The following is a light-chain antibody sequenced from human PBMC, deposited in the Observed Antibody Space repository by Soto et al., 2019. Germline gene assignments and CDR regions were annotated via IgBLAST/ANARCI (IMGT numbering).Light chain of an antibody. Sequence: EIVLTQSPGTLSLSPGERATLSCRASQSVSSIYLAWYQQKPGQAPRLLIYGASSRATGIPDRFSGSGSGADFTLTISRLEPGDSAVYYCHQYGTSPFTFGQGTKVDIK. CDR2: GAS. V-gene: IGKV3-20*01. J-gene: IGKJ2*01. CDR3: HQYGTSPFT. CDR1: QSVSSIY.